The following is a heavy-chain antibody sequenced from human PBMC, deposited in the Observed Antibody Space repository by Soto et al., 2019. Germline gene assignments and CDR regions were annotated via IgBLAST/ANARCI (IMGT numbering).Heavy chain of an antibody. CDR3: ARGSPTYGSGSYFSYYFDY. V-gene: IGHV4-31*03. J-gene: IGHJ4*02. CDR1: GGSISSGGYY. D-gene: IGHD3-10*01. Sequence: QVQLQESGPGLVKPSQTLSLTCTVSGGSISSGGYYWSWIRQHPGKGLEWIGYIYYSGSTYYNPSLKSRVNISVDASKNQFSLKLSSVTAADTAVYYCARGSPTYGSGSYFSYYFDYWGQGTLVTVSS. CDR2: IYYSGST.